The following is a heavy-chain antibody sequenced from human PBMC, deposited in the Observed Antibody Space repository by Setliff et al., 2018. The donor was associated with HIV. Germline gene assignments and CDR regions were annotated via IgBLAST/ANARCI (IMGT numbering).Heavy chain of an antibody. J-gene: IGHJ6*03. CDR1: GGSISSGGYY. Sequence: PSETLSLTCTVSGGSISSGGYYWSWIRQHPGKGLEWIGFIYYSGSTYHNPSLKSRVTISVDTSKNHFSLKLSSVTAADTAVYYCAKTIRGYISGDYMDVWGKGTTVTVSS. V-gene: IGHV4-31*03. D-gene: IGHD5-18*01. CDR3: AKTIRGYISGDYMDV. CDR2: IYYSGST.